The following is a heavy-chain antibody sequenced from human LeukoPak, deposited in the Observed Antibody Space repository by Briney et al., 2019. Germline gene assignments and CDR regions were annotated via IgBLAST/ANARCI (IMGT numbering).Heavy chain of an antibody. CDR2: INTNTGSP. CDR1: GYTFTSCA. V-gene: IGHV7-4-1*02. Sequence: ASVKVSCKASGYTFTSCAMNWVRQAPGQGLEWMGWINTNTGSPTYAQGFTGRFVFSLDTSVSTAYLQISSLKAEDTAVYYCTRQGPGYCGSTSCYGVDYWGQETLVTVSS. CDR3: TRQGPGYCGSTSCYGVDY. D-gene: IGHD2-2*01. J-gene: IGHJ4*02.